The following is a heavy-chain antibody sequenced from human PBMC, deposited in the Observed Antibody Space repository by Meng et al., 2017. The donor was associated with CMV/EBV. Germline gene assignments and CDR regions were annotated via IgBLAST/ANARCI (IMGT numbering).Heavy chain of an antibody. CDR3: AKILWFGESLGYYGMDV. J-gene: IGHJ6*02. Sequence: GGSLRLSCAASGFTFSSYGMHWVRPAPGKGLEWVAFIRYDGSNKYYADSVKGRFTISRDNSKNTLYLQMNSLRAEDTAVYYCAKILWFGESLGYYGMDVWGQGTTVTVSS. V-gene: IGHV3-30*02. CDR1: GFTFSSYG. D-gene: IGHD3-10*01. CDR2: IRYDGSNK.